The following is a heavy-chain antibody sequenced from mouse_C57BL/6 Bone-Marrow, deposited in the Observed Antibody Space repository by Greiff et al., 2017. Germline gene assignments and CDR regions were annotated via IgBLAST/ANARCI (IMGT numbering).Heavy chain of an antibody. V-gene: IGHV1-81*01. Sequence: VHLVESGAELARPGASVKLSCKASGYTFTSYGISWVKQRTGQGLEWIGEIYPRSGNTYYNEKFKGKATLTADKSSSTAYMELRSLTSEDSAVYFCARSLIPVFDYWGQGTTLTVSS. CDR1: GYTFTSYG. CDR3: ARSLIPVFDY. J-gene: IGHJ2*01. CDR2: IYPRSGNT.